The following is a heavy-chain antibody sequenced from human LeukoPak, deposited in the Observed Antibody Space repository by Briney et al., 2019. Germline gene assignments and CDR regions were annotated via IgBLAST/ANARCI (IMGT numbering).Heavy chain of an antibody. V-gene: IGHV3-49*04. CDR2: IRSKAYGGTT. CDR1: GFTFGDYA. Sequence: GGSLRLSCTACGFTFGDYAMSWVRQAPGKGLEWVGFIRSKAYGGTTEYAASVKGRFTISRDDSKSIAYLQMNSLKTEDTAVYYCTRDSCSSCFRYYYYYMDVWGKGTTVTVS. D-gene: IGHD2-2*01. J-gene: IGHJ6*03. CDR3: TRDSCSSCFRYYYYYMDV.